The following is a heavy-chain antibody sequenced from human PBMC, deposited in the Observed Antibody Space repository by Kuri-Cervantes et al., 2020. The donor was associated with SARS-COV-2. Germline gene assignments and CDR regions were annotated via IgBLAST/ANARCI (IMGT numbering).Heavy chain of an antibody. Sequence: GESLKISCAASGFTFSSYGMHRVRQAPGKGLEWVAVIWYDGSNKHYADPVKGRFTISRDNSKNTLYLQMNSLRAEDTAVYYCASGPYSSSTFDYWGQGTLVTVSS. CDR2: IWYDGSNK. V-gene: IGHV3-33*01. CDR3: ASGPYSSSTFDY. D-gene: IGHD6-6*01. CDR1: GFTFSSYG. J-gene: IGHJ4*02.